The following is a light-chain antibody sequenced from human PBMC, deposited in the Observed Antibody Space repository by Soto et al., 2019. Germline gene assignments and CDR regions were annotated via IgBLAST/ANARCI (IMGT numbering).Light chain of an antibody. CDR1: QSLLYSDGYNY. Sequence: DIVMTQSPLSLPVTPGEPASISCRSSQSLLYSDGYNYLDWYLQKPGQSPQLLISLGSNRASGVPDRFSGSVSGTEFTLKISRVEAEDVGVYYCMQALQSPLTFGGGTRVEIK. J-gene: IGKJ4*01. V-gene: IGKV2-28*01. CDR2: LGS. CDR3: MQALQSPLT.